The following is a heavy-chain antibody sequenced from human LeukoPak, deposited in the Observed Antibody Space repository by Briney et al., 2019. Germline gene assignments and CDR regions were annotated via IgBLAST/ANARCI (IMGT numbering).Heavy chain of an antibody. D-gene: IGHD4-17*01. CDR3: ARTADDYGDSTLFDY. Sequence: SQTLSLTSTVSGGSISSGGYYWSWIRQHPGKGLEWIGYIYYSGSTYYNPSLKSRVTISVDTSKNQFSLKLSSVTAADTAVYYCARTADDYGDSTLFDYWGQGTLVTVSS. J-gene: IGHJ4*02. CDR2: IYYSGST. CDR1: GGSISSGGYY. V-gene: IGHV4-31*03.